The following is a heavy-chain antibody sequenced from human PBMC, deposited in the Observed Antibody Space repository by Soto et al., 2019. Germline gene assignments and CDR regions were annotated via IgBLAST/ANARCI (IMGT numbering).Heavy chain of an antibody. J-gene: IGHJ4*02. CDR3: AKDSPGVTMVRGVTEATRYHIDY. CDR1: GYTLTELS. D-gene: IGHD3-10*01. Sequence: ASVKVSCKVSGYTLTELSMHWVRQAPGKGLEWMGGFDPEDGETIYAQKFQGRVTMTEDTSTDTAYMELSSLRSEDTAVYYCAKDSPGVTMVRGVTEATRYHIDYCGQGTLVTVSS. V-gene: IGHV1-24*01. CDR2: FDPEDGET.